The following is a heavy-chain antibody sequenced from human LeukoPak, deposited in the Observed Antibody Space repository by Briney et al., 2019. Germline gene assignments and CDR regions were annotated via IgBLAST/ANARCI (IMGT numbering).Heavy chain of an antibody. CDR2: ISGSGGIT. V-gene: IGHV3-23*01. J-gene: IGHJ4*02. Sequence: GGSLRLSCAASGSTFGSYAIYWVRQAPGKGLEWVSGISGSGGITYFADSVKGRFTISRDNSRNTVYLQINSLRAEDTALYYCAKTRAGNSSGRDPGWPMDYWGQGTLVTVSS. CDR1: GSTFGSYA. D-gene: IGHD3-22*01. CDR3: AKTRAGNSSGRDPGWPMDY.